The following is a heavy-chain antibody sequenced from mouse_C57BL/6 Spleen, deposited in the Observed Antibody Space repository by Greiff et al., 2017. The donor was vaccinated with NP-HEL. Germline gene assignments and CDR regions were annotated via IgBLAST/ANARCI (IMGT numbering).Heavy chain of an antibody. J-gene: IGHJ4*01. Sequence: QVQLQQPGAELVKPGASVKLSCKASGYTFTSYWMQWVQQRPGQGLEWIGEIDPSDSYTNYNQKFKGKATLTVDTSSSTAYMQISSLTSEDSAVYYCARFREYYAMDDWGKGTTVTVSS. V-gene: IGHV1-50*01. CDR2: IDPSDSYT. CDR3: ARFREYYAMDD. CDR1: GYTFTSYW.